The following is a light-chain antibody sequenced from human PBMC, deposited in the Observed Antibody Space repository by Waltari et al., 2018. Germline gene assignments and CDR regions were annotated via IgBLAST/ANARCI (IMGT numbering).Light chain of an antibody. CDR2: EVT. Sequence: QSALTQTASVSGSPGQSITISCTGTSSDVGGYNLVSWYQQHPGEVPKLMIYEVTKRPSGISTRLSASKSGNTASLTIPGLRVEDEADYYCCSFAGSTTVIFGGGTMLTVL. J-gene: IGLJ2*01. V-gene: IGLV2-23*02. CDR3: CSFAGSTTVI. CDR1: SSDVGGYNL.